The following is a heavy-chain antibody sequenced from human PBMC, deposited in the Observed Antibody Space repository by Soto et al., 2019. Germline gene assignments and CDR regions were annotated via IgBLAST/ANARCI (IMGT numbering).Heavy chain of an antibody. CDR3: ARGPRYCPGGTCYSWGGMDV. CDR1: VYAFTSYD. Sequence: AXGKVSCKASVYAFTSYDINWVRQGTGQAREWMGWMNPNSGNTGYAQKFQGRVTMTRNTSISTAYMELSSLRSEDTAVYYCARGPRYCPGGTCYSWGGMDVCGQGTTVTVSS. V-gene: IGHV1-8*01. D-gene: IGHD2-15*01. CDR2: MNPNSGNT. J-gene: IGHJ6*02.